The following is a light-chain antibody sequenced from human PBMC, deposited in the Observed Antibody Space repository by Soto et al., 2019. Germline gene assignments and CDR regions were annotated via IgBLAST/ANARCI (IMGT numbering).Light chain of an antibody. V-gene: IGKV1-33*01. J-gene: IGKJ3*01. Sequence: DIQMTQSPSSLSASVGDRVTITCQASQHISTYLNWFQQKPGKAPELLIYDASNLVPGIPSRFRGSGSRTDFTLTISSLQPEDTDTYYCQQYDDLPPTSGTGTKVDIK. CDR3: QQYDDLPPT. CDR2: DAS. CDR1: QHISTY.